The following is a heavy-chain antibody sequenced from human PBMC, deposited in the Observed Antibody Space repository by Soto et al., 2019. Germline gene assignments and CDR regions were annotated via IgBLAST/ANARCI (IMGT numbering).Heavy chain of an antibody. CDR2: IGSSSVTI. CDR1: GFTLSNYV. J-gene: IGHJ4*02. Sequence: GGSLRLSCAASGFTLSNYVMNWVRQDPGKGLEWISCIGSSSVTIFHADSVKGRFTISRDSAKNSLYLQMNSLRAEDTAMYYCARAQDYYDSSGYSIWGQGTLVTVSS. V-gene: IGHV3-48*01. CDR3: ARAQDYYDSSGYSI. D-gene: IGHD3-22*01.